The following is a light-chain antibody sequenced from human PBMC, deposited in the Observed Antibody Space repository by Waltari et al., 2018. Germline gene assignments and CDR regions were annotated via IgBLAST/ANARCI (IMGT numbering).Light chain of an antibody. CDR3: QQYYSTPPAWT. CDR2: WAS. Sequence: DIVMTQSPDSLAVSLGERATINCKSSQSVLYSSNNKNYLAWYQQKPGHPPKLLIYWASTRESGVPDRFSGSGSGTDFTLTISSLQAEDVAVYYCQQYYSTPPAWTFGQGTKVEIK. J-gene: IGKJ1*01. V-gene: IGKV4-1*01. CDR1: QSVLYSSNNKNY.